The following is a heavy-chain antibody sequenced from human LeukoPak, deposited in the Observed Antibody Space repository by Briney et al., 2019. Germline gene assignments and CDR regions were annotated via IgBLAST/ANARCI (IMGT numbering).Heavy chain of an antibody. V-gene: IGHV4-59*01. D-gene: IGHD6-19*01. CDR1: GGSISSYY. CDR2: IYYSGST. CDR3: AREACAVAVCEGHWFDP. Sequence: KASETLSLTCTVSGGSISSYYWSWTRQPPGKGLEWIGYIYYSGSTNYNPSLKSRVTISVDTSKNQFSLKLSSVTAADTAVYYCAREACAVAVCEGHWFDPWGQGTLVTVSS. J-gene: IGHJ5*02.